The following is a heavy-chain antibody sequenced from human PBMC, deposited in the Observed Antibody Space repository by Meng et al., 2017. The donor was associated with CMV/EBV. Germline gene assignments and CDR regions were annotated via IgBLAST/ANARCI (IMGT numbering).Heavy chain of an antibody. Sequence: SVKVSCKASGGTFSSYAISWVRQAPGQGLEWMGGIIPILGIANYAQKFQGRVTITADKSTSTAYMELSSLRSEDTAVYYCAREDCSSTSCYTGYYGMDVWGQGTTVTVSS. CDR1: GGTFSSYA. D-gene: IGHD2-2*02. CDR2: IIPILGIA. CDR3: AREDCSSTSCYTGYYGMDV. V-gene: IGHV1-69*10. J-gene: IGHJ6*02.